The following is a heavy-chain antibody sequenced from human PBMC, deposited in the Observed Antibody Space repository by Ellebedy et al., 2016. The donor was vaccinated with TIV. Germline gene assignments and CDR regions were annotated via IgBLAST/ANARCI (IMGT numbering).Heavy chain of an antibody. CDR3: ARSYVN. J-gene: IGHJ4*02. D-gene: IGHD3-10*02. CDR1: GGSISSYY. V-gene: IGHV4-59*01. CDR2: IHYSGST. Sequence: MPSETLSLTCTVSGGSISSYYWSWIRQPPGKGLEYIGYIHYSGSTYYKPSLKSRVSISVDTSKNQFSLKLSSVTAADTAVYYCARSYVNWGQGTLVTVSS.